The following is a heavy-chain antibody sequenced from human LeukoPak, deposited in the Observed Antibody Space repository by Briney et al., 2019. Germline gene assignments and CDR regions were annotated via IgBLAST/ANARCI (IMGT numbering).Heavy chain of an antibody. J-gene: IGHJ4*02. V-gene: IGHV3-66*01. Sequence: PGGSLRLSCAASGFTVSSNYMSWVRQAPGKGLEWVSVIYSGGSTYYADSVKGRFTISRDNSKNALYLQMNSLRAEDTAVYYCARAGELEVHYFDYWGQGTLVTVSS. D-gene: IGHD1-26*01. CDR1: GFTVSSNY. CDR2: IYSGGST. CDR3: ARAGELEVHYFDY.